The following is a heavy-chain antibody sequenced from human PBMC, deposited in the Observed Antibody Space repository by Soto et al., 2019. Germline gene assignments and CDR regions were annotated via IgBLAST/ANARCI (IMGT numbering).Heavy chain of an antibody. CDR2: IYYSGST. CDR1: CGSISSSSYY. V-gene: IGHV4-39*01. CDR3: AKKIRELWFGSGGDYGMDV. Sequence: SETLSLTCTGSCGSISSSSYYWGWIRQPPGKGLEWIGSIYYSGSTYYNPSLKSRVTISVDTSKNQFSLKLSSVTAADTAVYYCAKKIRELWFGSGGDYGMDVWGQGTTVTV. J-gene: IGHJ6*02. D-gene: IGHD3-10*01.